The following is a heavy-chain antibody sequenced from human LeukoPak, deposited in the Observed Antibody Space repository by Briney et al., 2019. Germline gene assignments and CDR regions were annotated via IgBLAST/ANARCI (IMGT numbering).Heavy chain of an antibody. D-gene: IGHD2-15*01. CDR2: IYYSGST. V-gene: IGHV4-59*01. Sequence: PSETLSLTCTVSGGSISSYYWSWIRQPPGKGLEWIEYIYYSGSTNYNPSLKSRVTISVDTSKNQFSLKLRSVTAADTAVYYCARVTGYVIEDNFDYWGQGTLVTVSS. CDR3: ARVTGYVIEDNFDY. J-gene: IGHJ4*02. CDR1: GGSISSYY.